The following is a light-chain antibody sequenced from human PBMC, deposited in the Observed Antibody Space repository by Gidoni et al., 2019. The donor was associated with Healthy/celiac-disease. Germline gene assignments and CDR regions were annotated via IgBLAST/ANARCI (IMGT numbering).Light chain of an antibody. V-gene: IGKV3-11*01. Sequence: IVLTQSPATLSLSPGERATLSCRASQSVSSYLAWYQQKPGQAPRLLIYDASNRATGIPARFSGSGSGTDFTLTISSLEPEDFAVYYCQQRSNWWTFXXXTKVEIK. CDR3: QQRSNWWT. CDR2: DAS. J-gene: IGKJ1*01. CDR1: QSVSSY.